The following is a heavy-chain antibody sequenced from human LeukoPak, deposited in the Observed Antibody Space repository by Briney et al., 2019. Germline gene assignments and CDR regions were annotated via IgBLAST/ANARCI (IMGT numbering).Heavy chain of an antibody. CDR2: ISSTSTYI. J-gene: IGHJ5*02. CDR1: GFTFSAYT. D-gene: IGHD4-17*01. CDR3: ASGDGDYQNWFDP. V-gene: IGHV3-21*04. Sequence: GGSLRLSCVASGFTFSAYTLNWVRQAPGKGLEWVSSISSTSTYIHYADSVKGRFTISRDNAKMSLYLQVNSLRAEDTAVYYCASGDGDYQNWFDPWGQGTLVTVSS.